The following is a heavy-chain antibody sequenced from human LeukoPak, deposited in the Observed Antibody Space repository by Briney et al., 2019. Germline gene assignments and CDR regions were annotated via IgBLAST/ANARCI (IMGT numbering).Heavy chain of an antibody. CDR3: AREKFGESAFDY. CDR1: GFTVSSNY. J-gene: IGHJ4*02. V-gene: IGHV3-66*01. CDR2: IYSGGST. D-gene: IGHD3-10*01. Sequence: GGSLRLSCAASGFTVSSNYMSWVRQAPGQGLEWVSVIYSGGSTYYADSVKGRFTISRDNSKNTLYLQMNSLRAEDTAVYYCAREKFGESAFDYWGQGTLVTVSS.